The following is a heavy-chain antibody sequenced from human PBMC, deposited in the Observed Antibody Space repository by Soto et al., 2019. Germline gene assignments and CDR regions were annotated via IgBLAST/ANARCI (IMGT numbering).Heavy chain of an antibody. CDR1: GGTFSSYA. CDR3: AGEFYDSSGSCWFDP. Sequence: QVQLVQSGAEVKKPGSSVKVTCKASGGTFSSYAISWVRQAPGQGLEWMGGIIPIFGTANYAQKFQGRVTITGDKSTSTAYMELSSLRSEDTAVYYCAGEFYDSSGSCWFDPWGQGTLVTVSS. V-gene: IGHV1-69*06. CDR2: IIPIFGTA. D-gene: IGHD3-22*01. J-gene: IGHJ5*02.